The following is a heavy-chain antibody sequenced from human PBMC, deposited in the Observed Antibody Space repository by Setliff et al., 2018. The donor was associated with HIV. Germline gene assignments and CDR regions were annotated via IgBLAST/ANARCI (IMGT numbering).Heavy chain of an antibody. CDR1: GYSFTSYD. J-gene: IGHJ3*02. CDR2: LNPNSHNT. D-gene: IGHD2-15*01. CDR3: AIRREVVVATTRRGLDI. V-gene: IGHV1-8*02. Sequence: ASVKVSCKASGYSFTSYDINWVRQATGQGLEWMGWLNPNSHNTGYAQRFQGRLTMTRNTSISTAYMELNSLMSEDTAVYFCAIRREVVVATTRRGLDIWGQGTMVTVSS.